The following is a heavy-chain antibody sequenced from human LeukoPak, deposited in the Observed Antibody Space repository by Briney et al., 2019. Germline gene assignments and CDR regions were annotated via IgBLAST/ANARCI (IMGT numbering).Heavy chain of an antibody. J-gene: IGHJ6*02. V-gene: IGHV1-2*02. Sequence: GASVKVSCKASGYTITGYYMHWVRQAPGQGLEWMGWLNPNSGGTNYAQKFQGRVTMTRDTSISTAYMELSRLRSDDTAVYYCARDEGYCSSTSCSNYYYYGMDVWGQGTTVTVSS. CDR1: GYTITGYY. CDR2: LNPNSGGT. D-gene: IGHD2-2*01. CDR3: ARDEGYCSSTSCSNYYYYGMDV.